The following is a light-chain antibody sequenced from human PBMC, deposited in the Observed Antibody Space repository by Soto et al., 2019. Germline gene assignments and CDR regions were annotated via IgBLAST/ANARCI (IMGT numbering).Light chain of an antibody. CDR3: QQRTDRPPWA. CDR2: DAS. V-gene: IGKV3-11*01. Sequence: TQSPSTLSASVGERATLSCRASQSIGLAIAWYQHKPGQAPRLLIFDASQRATGIPARFRGSGSGTDFTLSISSLEPEDFAVYYCQQRTDRPPWAFGQGTKVDIK. CDR1: QSIGLA. J-gene: IGKJ1*01.